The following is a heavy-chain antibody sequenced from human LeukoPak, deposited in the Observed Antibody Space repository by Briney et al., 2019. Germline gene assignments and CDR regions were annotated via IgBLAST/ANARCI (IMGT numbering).Heavy chain of an antibody. CDR3: ASDRQWLVRGENY. Sequence: GGSLRLSCAASGFTLSSYSMNWVRQAPGKGPEWVSSISSSSSYIYYADSVKGRFTISRDNAKNSLYLQMNSLRAEDTAVYYCASDRQWLVRGENYWGQGTLVTVSS. J-gene: IGHJ4*02. CDR1: GFTLSSYS. CDR2: ISSSSSYI. D-gene: IGHD6-19*01. V-gene: IGHV3-21*01.